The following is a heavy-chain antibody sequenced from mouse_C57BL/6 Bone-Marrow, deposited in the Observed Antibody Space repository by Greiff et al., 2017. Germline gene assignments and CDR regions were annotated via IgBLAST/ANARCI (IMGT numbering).Heavy chain of an antibody. D-gene: IGHD1-1*01. CDR1: GYAFSSSW. J-gene: IGHJ1*03. V-gene: IGHV1-82*01. CDR3: AREEVYYGSSYDWYFDV. Sequence: VQLQQSGPELVKPGASVKISCKASGYAFSSSWMNWVKQRPGKGLEWIGRIYPGDGDTNYNGKFKGKATLTADKSSSTAYMQLSSLTSEDSAVYCCAREEVYYGSSYDWYFDVWGTGTTVTVAS. CDR2: IYPGDGDT.